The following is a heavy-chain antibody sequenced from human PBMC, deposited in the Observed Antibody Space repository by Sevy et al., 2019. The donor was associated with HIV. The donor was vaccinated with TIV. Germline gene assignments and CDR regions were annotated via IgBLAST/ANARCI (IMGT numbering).Heavy chain of an antibody. Sequence: SETLSLTCTVSGGSVSTNSYYWSWIRRPAGKGLEWIGRIYISGRTRYNPSLESRVSMSIDTSQNLFFLKLTAMTAAETDVYYWGRVRVFWSGFPKIDDWGQGTLVTVSS. CDR1: GGSVSTNSYY. J-gene: IGHJ4*02. V-gene: IGHV4-61*02. D-gene: IGHD3-3*01. CDR3: GRVRVFWSGFPKIDD. CDR2: IYISGRT.